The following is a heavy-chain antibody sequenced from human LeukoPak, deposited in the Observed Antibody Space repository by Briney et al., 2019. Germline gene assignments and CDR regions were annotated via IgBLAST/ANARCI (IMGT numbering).Heavy chain of an antibody. CDR1: GFTFSNAW. D-gene: IGHD3-3*01. J-gene: IGHJ4*02. V-gene: IGHV3-15*01. CDR3: ASEFWSDQCLGY. CDR2: IKSKTDGGTT. Sequence: GGSLRLSCAASGFTFSNAWMSWVRQAPGKGLEWVGRIKSKTDGGTTDYAAPVKGRFTISRDDSKNTLYLQMNSLRAEDTAVYYCASEFWSDQCLGYWGQGTLVTVSS.